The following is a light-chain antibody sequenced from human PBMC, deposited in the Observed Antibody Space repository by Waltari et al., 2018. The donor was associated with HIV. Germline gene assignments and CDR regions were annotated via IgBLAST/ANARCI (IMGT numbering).Light chain of an antibody. Sequence: QSALTQLASVSASPGQSITISCTGTSGDVGSYNYVYLYQQYPGKPPTLILYEVFYRPSGISDRFSGSKLGNTASLTISGLQAEDEADYYCCSYTNSDSYVFGTGTKVIVL. J-gene: IGLJ1*01. CDR2: EVF. V-gene: IGLV2-14*01. CDR3: CSYTNSDSYV. CDR1: SGDVGSYNY.